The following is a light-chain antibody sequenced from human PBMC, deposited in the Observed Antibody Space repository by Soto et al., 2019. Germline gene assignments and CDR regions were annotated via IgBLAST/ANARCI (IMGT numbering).Light chain of an antibody. V-gene: IGKV1-5*01. J-gene: IGKJ1*01. CDR1: QGISNW. Sequence: DIQMTQSPSPLSASVGDRVTITCRASQGISNWLAWYQQKPGKAPKLLIYDASTLESGVPSRFSGSGSGTEFTLTISSLQPNDSATYYCQQFRGTFGQGTKVEI. CDR3: QQFRGT. CDR2: DAS.